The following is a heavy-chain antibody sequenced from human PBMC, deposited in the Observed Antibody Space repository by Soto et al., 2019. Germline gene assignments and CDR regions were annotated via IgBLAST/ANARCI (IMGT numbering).Heavy chain of an antibody. CDR2: IYYSGST. J-gene: IGHJ3*02. V-gene: IGHV4-59*01. Sequence: LSLTCTVSGGSISSYYWSWIRQPPGKGLEWIGYIYYSGSTNYNPSLKSRVTISVDTSKNQFSLKLSSVTAADTAVYYCARSISIAARDAFDIWGQGTMVTVSS. CDR1: GGSISSYY. CDR3: ARSISIAARDAFDI. D-gene: IGHD6-6*01.